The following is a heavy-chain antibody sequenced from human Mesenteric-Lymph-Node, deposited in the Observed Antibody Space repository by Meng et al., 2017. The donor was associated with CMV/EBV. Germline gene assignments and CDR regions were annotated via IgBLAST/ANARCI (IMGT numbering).Heavy chain of an antibody. Sequence: GESLKISCAASGFTFSSYAMSWVRQAPGKGLEWVSLISWDGGSTYYADSVKGRFTISRDNSKNSLYLQMNSLRTEDTALYYCAKVDGGVDFWSGYYDYWGQGTLVTVSS. CDR1: GFTFSSYA. V-gene: IGHV3-43*02. CDR2: ISWDGGST. J-gene: IGHJ4*02. D-gene: IGHD3-3*01. CDR3: AKVDGGVDFWSGYYDY.